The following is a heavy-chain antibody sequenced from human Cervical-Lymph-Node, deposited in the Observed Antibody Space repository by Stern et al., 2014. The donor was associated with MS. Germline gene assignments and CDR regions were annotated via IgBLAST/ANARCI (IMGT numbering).Heavy chain of an antibody. CDR1: GGSISNYY. Sequence: QLQLQESGPGLVKPSETLSLTCTVSGGSISNYYWSWIRQSPGKGLEWIGYIPYSGNTNYNPSLESRVTVSVDTSKNRFSLRVSSVTAADTAVYYCARGSHLWDYYFDYWGQGTLVTVSS. V-gene: IGHV4-59*01. CDR3: ARGSHLWDYYFDY. J-gene: IGHJ4*02. CDR2: IPYSGNT. D-gene: IGHD3-10*01.